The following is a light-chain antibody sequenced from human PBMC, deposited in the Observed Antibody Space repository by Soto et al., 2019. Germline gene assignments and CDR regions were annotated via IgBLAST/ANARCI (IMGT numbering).Light chain of an antibody. J-gene: IGLJ1*01. CDR3: SSYTSSSTLDV. Sequence: QSALTQPAPVSGSPGQSITISCTGTSSDVGGYNYVSWYQQHPGKAPKLMIYDVSNRPSGVSNRFSGSKSGNTASLTISGLQAEDEADYYCSSYTSSSTLDVFGTG. V-gene: IGLV2-14*01. CDR2: DVS. CDR1: SSDVGGYNY.